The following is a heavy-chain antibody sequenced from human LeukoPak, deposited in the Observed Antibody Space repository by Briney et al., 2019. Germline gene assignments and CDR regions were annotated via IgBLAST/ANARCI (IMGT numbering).Heavy chain of an antibody. D-gene: IGHD5-18*01. Sequence: SWIRQPPXKGLEWIGEINHSGSTNYNPSLKSRVTISVDTSKNQFSLKLSSVTAADTAVYYCARSGYSYGADAVDIWGQGTMVTVSS. CDR2: INHSGST. CDR3: ARSGYSYGADAVDI. V-gene: IGHV4-34*01. J-gene: IGHJ3*02.